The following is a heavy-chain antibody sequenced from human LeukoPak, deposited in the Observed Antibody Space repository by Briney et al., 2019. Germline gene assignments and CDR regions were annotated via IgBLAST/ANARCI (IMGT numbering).Heavy chain of an antibody. CDR1: GGTFSSYA. Sequence: GASVKVSCKASGGTFSSYAISWVRQAPGQGLEWMGRIIPILGIANYAQKFQGRVTITADKSTSTAYMELSSLRSEDTAVYYCARGEVVVAATGFDPWGQGTLVTVSS. CDR2: IIPILGIA. V-gene: IGHV1-69*04. CDR3: ARGEVVVAATGFDP. D-gene: IGHD2-15*01. J-gene: IGHJ5*02.